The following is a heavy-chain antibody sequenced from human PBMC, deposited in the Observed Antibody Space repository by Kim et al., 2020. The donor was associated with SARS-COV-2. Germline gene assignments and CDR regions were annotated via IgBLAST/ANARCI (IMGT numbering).Heavy chain of an antibody. CDR1: GYTFTSYD. J-gene: IGHJ6*02. Sequence: ASVKVSCKASGYTFTSYDINWVRQATGQGLEWMGWMNPNSGNTGYAQKVPGRVTMTRNTSISTAYMELNSLSSEDTAVYYCARGRSRITMIVVVIPYYAYGMDVWGQGTTVTVSS. D-gene: IGHD3-22*01. CDR3: ARGRSRITMIVVVIPYYAYGMDV. V-gene: IGHV1-8*01. CDR2: MNPNSGNT.